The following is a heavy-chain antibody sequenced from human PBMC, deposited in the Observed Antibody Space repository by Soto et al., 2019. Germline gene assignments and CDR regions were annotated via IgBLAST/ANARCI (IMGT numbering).Heavy chain of an antibody. D-gene: IGHD3-3*01. CDR1: GYTFTSYG. Sequence: ASVKGSCKAPGYTFTSYGISWVRQAPGQGLEWMGWISAYNGNTNYAQKLQGRVAMTTDTSTSTAYMELRSLRSDDTAVYYCGSHDFWSGYFGNGAQGTLLTVSS. J-gene: IGHJ4*02. CDR3: GSHDFWSGYFGN. V-gene: IGHV1-18*01. CDR2: ISAYNGNT.